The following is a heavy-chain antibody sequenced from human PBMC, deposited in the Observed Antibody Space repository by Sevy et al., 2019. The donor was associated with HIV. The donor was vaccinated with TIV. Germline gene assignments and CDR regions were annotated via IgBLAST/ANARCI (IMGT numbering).Heavy chain of an antibody. V-gene: IGHV4-59*01. D-gene: IGHD6-6*01. J-gene: IGHJ6*03. CDR3: ARERKLVPATVAYYYYYYMDV. CDR1: GGSISSYY. Sequence: SETLSLTCTVSGGSISSYYWSWIRQPPGKGLEWIGYIYYSGSTNYNPSLKSRVTLSVDTSKNQFSLKLSSVTAADPAVYYCARERKLVPATVAYYYYYYMDVWGKGTTVTVSS. CDR2: IYYSGST.